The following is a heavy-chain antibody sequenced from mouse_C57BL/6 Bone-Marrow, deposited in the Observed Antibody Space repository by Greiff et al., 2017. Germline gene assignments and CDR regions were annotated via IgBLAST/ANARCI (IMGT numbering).Heavy chain of an antibody. CDR3: ASRLLLAIDV. CDR1: GYTFTSYW. Sequence: VQLQQSGAELVKPGASVKLSCKASGYTFTSYWMHWVKQRPGKGLEWIGEIDPSDSYTNYNRKFKGKATLTVDTSSSTTYMQLSSLTSEDSAVYYCASRLLLAIDVWGTGTTVTVSS. V-gene: IGHV1-50*01. D-gene: IGHD1-1*01. J-gene: IGHJ1*03. CDR2: IDPSDSYT.